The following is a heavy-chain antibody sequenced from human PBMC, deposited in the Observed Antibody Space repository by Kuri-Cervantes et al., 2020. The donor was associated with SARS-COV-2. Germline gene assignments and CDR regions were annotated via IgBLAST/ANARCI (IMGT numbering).Heavy chain of an antibody. D-gene: IGHD5-18*01. CDR2: IWYDGSNK. J-gene: IGHJ4*02. CDR3: ASPRGGYSYGYGGGQFDY. Sequence: GESLKIPCAASGFTFSSYGMHWVRQAPGKGLEWVAVIWYDGSNKYYADPVKGRFTISRDNSKNTLYLQMNSLRAEDTAVYYCASPRGGYSYGYGGGQFDYWGQGTLVTVSS. CDR1: GFTFSSYG. V-gene: IGHV3-30*19.